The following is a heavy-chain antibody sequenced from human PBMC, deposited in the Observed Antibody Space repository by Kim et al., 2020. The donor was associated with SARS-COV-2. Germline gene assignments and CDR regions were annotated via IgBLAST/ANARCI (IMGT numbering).Heavy chain of an antibody. CDR3: VRVSTAPDAYFYMDV. D-gene: IGHD3-10*01. CDR2: ISHSGGDI. V-gene: IGHV3-48*03. Sequence: GVSLRLSCAASGFIFSRYEMNWVRQAPGKGLEWISYISHSGGDIFYADSVKGRFTISRDNAESSLSLQMSSLRAEDTAIYYCVRVSTAPDAYFYMDVWGKGTTVIVS. CDR1: GFIFSRYE. J-gene: IGHJ6*03.